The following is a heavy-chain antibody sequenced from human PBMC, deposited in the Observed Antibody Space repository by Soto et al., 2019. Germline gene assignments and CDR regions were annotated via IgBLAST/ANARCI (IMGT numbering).Heavy chain of an antibody. CDR3: AREGYSYGSFSFDP. CDR1: GGSISRGGYY. J-gene: IGHJ5*02. V-gene: IGHV4-31*03. Sequence: SETLSLTCTVSGGSISRGGYYLSWIRQHPGKGLEWIGYIYYSGSTYYNPSLKSRVTISVDTSKNQFSLKLSSVTAADTAVYYCAREGYSYGSFSFDPWGQGTLVTVSS. CDR2: IYYSGST. D-gene: IGHD5-18*01.